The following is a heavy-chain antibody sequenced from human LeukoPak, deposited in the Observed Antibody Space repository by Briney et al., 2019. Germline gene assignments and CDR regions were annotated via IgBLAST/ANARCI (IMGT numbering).Heavy chain of an antibody. CDR2: IYYSGST. CDR1: GGSISSYY. CDR3: ARDEARDCSSTSCYSRWFDP. Sequence: PSETLSLTCTVSGGSISSYYWSWIRQPPGKGLEWIGYIYYSGSTNYNPSLKSRVTISVDTSKNQFSLKLSSVTAADTAVYYCARDEARDCSSTSCYSRWFDPWGQGTLVTVSS. D-gene: IGHD2-2*01. J-gene: IGHJ5*02. V-gene: IGHV4-59*01.